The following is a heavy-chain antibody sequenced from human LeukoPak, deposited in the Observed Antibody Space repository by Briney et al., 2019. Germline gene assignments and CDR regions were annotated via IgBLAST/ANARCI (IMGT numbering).Heavy chain of an antibody. CDR2: IYHSGIT. CDR3: AKSNGYGLIDI. Sequence: SETLSLTCIVSGYSISGGYYWDWIRQPPGKGLEWIGSIYHSGITYYNPSLKSRVTISLDTSRNQFSLKLNSVTAADTAVYYCAKSNGYGLIDIWGQGTMVTVSS. CDR1: GYSISGGYY. D-gene: IGHD3-22*01. V-gene: IGHV4-38-2*02. J-gene: IGHJ3*02.